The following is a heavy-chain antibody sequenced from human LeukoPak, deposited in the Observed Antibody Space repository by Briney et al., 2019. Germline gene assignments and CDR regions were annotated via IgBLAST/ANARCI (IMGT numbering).Heavy chain of an antibody. CDR2: IYYTGST. CDR1: GGSISSYY. V-gene: IGHV4-59*01. D-gene: IGHD3-22*01. J-gene: IGHJ4*02. Sequence: PSETLSLTCTVSGGSISSYYWSWIRQPPGKGLEWIGYIYYTGSTNYNPSLKSRVTISVDTSKNQFSLKLSSVTAVDTAVYYCARWYYYDSSGAVDYWGQGTLVTVSS. CDR3: ARWYYYDSSGAVDY.